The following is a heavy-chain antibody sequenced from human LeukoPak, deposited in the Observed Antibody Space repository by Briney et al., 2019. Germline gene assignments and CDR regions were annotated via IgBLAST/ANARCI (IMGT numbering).Heavy chain of an antibody. J-gene: IGHJ1*01. D-gene: IGHD2-2*01. Sequence: ASVKVSCKASGYTFTSYGISWVRQAPGQGLEWMGWISAYNGNTNYAQKLQGRVTMTTDTSTSTAYMELRSLRSDDTAVYYCARGGRYCSSTSCYEGYFQHWGQGTLVTVSS. CDR2: ISAYNGNT. CDR1: GYTFTSYG. V-gene: IGHV1-18*01. CDR3: ARGGRYCSSTSCYEGYFQH.